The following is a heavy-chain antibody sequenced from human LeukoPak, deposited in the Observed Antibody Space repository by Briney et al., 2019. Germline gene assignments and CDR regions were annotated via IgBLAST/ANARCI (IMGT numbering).Heavy chain of an antibody. J-gene: IGHJ4*02. CDR3: ARGYGYTFDY. V-gene: IGHV3-48*01. CDR1: GFTFSSYT. D-gene: IGHD5-24*01. Sequence: GMSLRLSCAASGFTFSSYTMSGVRQAPGKGLEWVSYISSSGGTIYYADSGKGRFTISRNNAKNSLYLQMDSLRAEDTAVYYCARGYGYTFDYWGQGTLVTVSS. CDR2: ISSSGGTI.